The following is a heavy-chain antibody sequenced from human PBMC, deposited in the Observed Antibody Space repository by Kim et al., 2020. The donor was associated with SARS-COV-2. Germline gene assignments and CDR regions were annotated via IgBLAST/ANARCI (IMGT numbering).Heavy chain of an antibody. D-gene: IGHD4-17*01. J-gene: IGHJ6*02. V-gene: IGHV3-74*01. CDR3: ARDPDYGDYVGMDV. Sequence: ADSEKGRFTISRDNAKNTLYLQMNSLRAEDTAVYYCARDPDYGDYVGMDVWGQGTTVTVSS.